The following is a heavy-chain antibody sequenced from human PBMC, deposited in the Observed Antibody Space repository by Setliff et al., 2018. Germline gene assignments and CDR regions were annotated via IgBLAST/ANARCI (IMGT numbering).Heavy chain of an antibody. CDR3: ARLPRYTTPMAP. D-gene: IGHD5-18*01. Sequence: GSLRLSCVVSGFTFSDHYMDWVRQTPGKGLEWVARVRNKVNSYTTEYAASVRGRFTISRDDSKNSLYLQMNSLKTEDAAVYYCARLPRYTTPMAPWGQGTLVTVSS. V-gene: IGHV3-72*01. CDR1: GFTFSDHY. J-gene: IGHJ5*02. CDR2: VRNKVNSYTT.